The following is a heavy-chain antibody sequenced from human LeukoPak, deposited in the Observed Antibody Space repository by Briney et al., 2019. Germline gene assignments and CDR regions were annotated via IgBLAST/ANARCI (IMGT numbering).Heavy chain of an antibody. D-gene: IGHD3-10*01. CDR1: GGSFSGYY. CDR3: ARAVLLWFGEHFDY. J-gene: IGHJ4*02. CDR2: IYHSGST. V-gene: IGHV4-30-2*01. Sequence: SETLSLTCAVYGGSFSGYYWSWIRQPPGKGLEWIGYIYHSGSTYYNPSLKSRVTISVDRSKNQFSLKLSSVTAADTAVYYCARAVLLWFGEHFDYWGQGTLVTVSS.